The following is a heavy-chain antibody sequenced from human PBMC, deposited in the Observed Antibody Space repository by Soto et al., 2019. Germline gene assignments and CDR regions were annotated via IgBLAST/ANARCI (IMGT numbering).Heavy chain of an antibody. V-gene: IGHV3-7*01. J-gene: IGHJ6*02. CDR2: IKQDGSEK. CDR3: AGDYSSSAYYYYGMDV. D-gene: IGHD6-6*01. CDR1: GFTFSSYW. Sequence: EVQLVESGGGLVQPGGSLRLSCAASGFTFSSYWMSWVRQAPGKGLEWVANIKQDGSEKYYVDSVKGRFTISRDNAKNSLYLQMNSLRAEDTAVYYCAGDYSSSAYYYYGMDVWGQGTTVTVSS.